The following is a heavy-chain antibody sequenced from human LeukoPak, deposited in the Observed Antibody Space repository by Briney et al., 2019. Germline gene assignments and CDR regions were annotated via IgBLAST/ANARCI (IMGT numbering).Heavy chain of an antibody. CDR1: GGSISSYY. CDR3: ARGVAPAATESYYYYGMDV. V-gene: IGHV4-4*07. Sequence: SETLSLTCTVSGGSISSYYWSWIRQPAGKGLEWIGRIYTSGSTNYNPSLKSRVTISVDTSKNQFSLKLSSVTAADTAVYYCARGVAPAATESYYYYGMDVWGQGTTVTVSS. J-gene: IGHJ6*02. CDR2: IYTSGST. D-gene: IGHD2-2*01.